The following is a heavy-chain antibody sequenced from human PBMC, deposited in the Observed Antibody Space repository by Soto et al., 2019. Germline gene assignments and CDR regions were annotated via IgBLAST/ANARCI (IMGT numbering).Heavy chain of an antibody. J-gene: IGHJ4*02. CDR3: ARENYGDFDY. V-gene: IGHV4-30-4*01. CDR2: MYHSTRT. Sequence: QVQLQESGPGLVKPSQTLSLTCSVSGVSISTDDYYWSWIRQSPGKGLEWIGYMYHSTRTHYNPSLTSRVIISVDTSKNQFSLKLTSVTAADTAVYYCARENYGDFDYWGQGILVTVSS. D-gene: IGHD4-17*01. CDR1: GVSISTDDYY.